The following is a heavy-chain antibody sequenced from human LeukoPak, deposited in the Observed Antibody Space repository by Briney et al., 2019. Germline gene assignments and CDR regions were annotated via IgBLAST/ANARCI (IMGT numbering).Heavy chain of an antibody. CDR3: AKDRGYSVYDSTDY. J-gene: IGHJ4*02. CDR2: ISASGGST. CDR1: GFTFSNYA. D-gene: IGHD5/OR15-5a*01. V-gene: IGHV3-23*01. Sequence: GGSLRLSCAASGFTFSNYAMSWVRQAPGKGLEWVSGISASGGSTHYADSVKGRFTISRDNSKNTLYLQLNSLRAEDTAGYYCAKDRGYSVYDSTDYWGRGTLVTVSS.